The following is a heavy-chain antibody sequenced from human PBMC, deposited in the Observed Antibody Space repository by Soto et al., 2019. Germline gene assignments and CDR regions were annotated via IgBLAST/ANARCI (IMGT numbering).Heavy chain of an antibody. CDR1: GFTFSSYT. CDR2: ISYDGNTQ. J-gene: IGHJ5*02. D-gene: IGHD3-9*01. CDR3: ARVNDIVKGHNWFDP. V-gene: IGHV3-30-3*01. Sequence: QVQLVESGGGVVQPGRSLRLSCAASGFTFSSYTMHWVRQAPGKGLEWVAVISYDGNTQYYADSVKGRFTISRDIYRNTLYLQMNSLRAEDTAVYYCARVNDIVKGHNWFDPWGQGTLVTVSS.